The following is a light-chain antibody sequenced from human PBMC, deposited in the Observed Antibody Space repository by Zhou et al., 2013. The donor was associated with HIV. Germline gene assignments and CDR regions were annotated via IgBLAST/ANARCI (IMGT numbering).Light chain of an antibody. Sequence: DIQMTQSPSTLSASVRDRVTITCRASQSISGWLAWYQQKPGKAPKLLIYLASTLEYGVPARFSGSASGTEFTLTISGLQPEDLATYYCQQSDTTPRTFGQGTKVDIK. CDR1: QSISGW. CDR3: QQSDTTPRT. J-gene: IGKJ1*01. CDR2: LAS. V-gene: IGKV1-5*01.